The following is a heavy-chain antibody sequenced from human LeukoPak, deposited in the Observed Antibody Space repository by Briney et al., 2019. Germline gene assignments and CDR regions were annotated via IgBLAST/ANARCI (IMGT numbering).Heavy chain of an antibody. J-gene: IGHJ4*02. CDR2: ICANDGNT. V-gene: IGHV3-23*01. CDR1: GLTFRNYA. D-gene: IGHD2-15*01. CDR3: AKGSGSSCYSPCDY. Sequence: GGSLRLSCAASGLTFRNYAMSWVRQAPGKGLEWVSVICANDGNTCYADAAKGRFTISRDNSKDTLYLQMDSLRAEDTAVYYCAKGSGSSCYSPCDYWGQGILVTVSS.